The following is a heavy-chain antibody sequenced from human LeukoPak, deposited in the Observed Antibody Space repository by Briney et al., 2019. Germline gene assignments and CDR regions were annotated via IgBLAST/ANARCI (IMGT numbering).Heavy chain of an antibody. J-gene: IGHJ4*02. Sequence: PSETLSLTCNVSGGAVSGNYWSWVRQPPGKGLEWIGYIHYTGSTDYNPSLKSRVTMPIDTSKNQFSPRLSSVTAADTAMYYCARVGDSSGYAVFDSWGQGTLVTVSS. CDR2: IHYTGST. CDR1: GGAVSGNY. V-gene: IGHV4-59*02. D-gene: IGHD3-22*01. CDR3: ARVGDSSGYAVFDS.